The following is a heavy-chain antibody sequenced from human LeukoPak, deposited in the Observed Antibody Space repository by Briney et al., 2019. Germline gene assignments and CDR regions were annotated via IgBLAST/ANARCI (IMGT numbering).Heavy chain of an antibody. CDR3: ARGPIAVVNAGLGWFDP. CDR1: GFTFSSYS. D-gene: IGHD2-21*01. J-gene: IGHJ5*02. CDR2: ISSSDTYI. Sequence: GGSLRLSCAASGFTFSSYSMNWVRQAPGKGLEWVSSISSSDTYIYYADSVKGRFTISRDNAKNSLYLQMNSLRAEDTAVYYCARGPIAVVNAGLGWFDPWGQGTLVTVSS. V-gene: IGHV3-21*01.